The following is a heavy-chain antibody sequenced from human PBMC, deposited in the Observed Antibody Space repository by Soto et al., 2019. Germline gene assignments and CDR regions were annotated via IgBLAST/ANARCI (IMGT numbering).Heavy chain of an antibody. CDR2: IIPILGIA. V-gene: IGHV1-69*08. CDR3: ARDPPYSGSHFVGY. Sequence: QVQLVQSGAEVKKPGSSVKVSCKASGGTFSSYTISWVRQAPGQGLEWMGRIIPILGIANYAQKFQGRVTITADKATSAAYMELSSLRSEDTAGYYCARDPPYSGSHFVGYWGQGTLVTVSS. D-gene: IGHD1-26*01. J-gene: IGHJ4*02. CDR1: GGTFSSYT.